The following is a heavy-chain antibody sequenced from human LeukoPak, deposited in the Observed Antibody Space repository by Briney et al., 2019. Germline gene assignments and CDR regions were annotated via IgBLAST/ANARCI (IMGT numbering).Heavy chain of an antibody. D-gene: IGHD3-3*01. Sequence: RAGGSLRLSWAASGFTFDDYGMSWVRQAPGKGLEWVSGINWNGGSTGYADSVKGRFTISRDNAKNSLYLQMNSLRAEDTALYYCARDDGRITIFGVVIVSGAFDIWGQGTMVTVSS. CDR1: GFTFDDYG. V-gene: IGHV3-20*04. CDR2: INWNGGST. CDR3: ARDDGRITIFGVVIVSGAFDI. J-gene: IGHJ3*02.